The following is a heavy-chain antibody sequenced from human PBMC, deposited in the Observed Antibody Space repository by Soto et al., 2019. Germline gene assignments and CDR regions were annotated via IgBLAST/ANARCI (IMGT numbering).Heavy chain of an antibody. CDR1: GFTFSDYY. D-gene: IGHD2-21*01. J-gene: IGHJ6*02. CDR2: IVSGSTYT. CDR3: ARVDGESRVDV. Sequence: VQLVESGGGLVKPGGSLRLSCAASGFTFSDYYMAWVRQTPGKGLEWIAYIVSGSTYTNYADSVKGRFTISRDNDRESLFLEMNSLRADDTALYYCARVDGESRVDVWGQGTTVSDS. V-gene: IGHV3-11*06.